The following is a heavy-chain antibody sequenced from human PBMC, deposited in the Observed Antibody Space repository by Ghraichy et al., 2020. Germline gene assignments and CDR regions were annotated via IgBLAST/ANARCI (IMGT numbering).Heavy chain of an antibody. J-gene: IGHJ3*02. CDR2: IWYEGSNK. CDR1: RIRLNCSD. V-gene: IGHV3-33*04. D-gene: IGHD7-27*01. Sequence: GGSLRLSRDGKRIRLNCSDRQLVRMPPANGKKRVAVIWYEGSNKYYADSVKGRFTISRDNSKNTLYLQMNSLRAEDTAVYYCARARANWGLEGAFDIWGHLFMVTVS. CDR3: ARARANWGLEGAFDI.